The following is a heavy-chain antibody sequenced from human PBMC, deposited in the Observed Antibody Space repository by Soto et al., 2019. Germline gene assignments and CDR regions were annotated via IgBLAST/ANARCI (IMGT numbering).Heavy chain of an antibody. Sequence: QVQLVQSGAEVKKPGASVKVSCKASGYTFTSYGISWVRQAPGQGLEWMGWISSYNGNTTYAQKLQGRVTMTTDTSTSTAYMELRSLRSDDTAVYYCARVRGDIVVVPAATPYYYYGMDVWGQGTTVTVSS. CDR2: ISSYNGNT. V-gene: IGHV1-18*01. CDR1: GYTFTSYG. CDR3: ARVRGDIVVVPAATPYYYYGMDV. D-gene: IGHD2-2*01. J-gene: IGHJ6*02.